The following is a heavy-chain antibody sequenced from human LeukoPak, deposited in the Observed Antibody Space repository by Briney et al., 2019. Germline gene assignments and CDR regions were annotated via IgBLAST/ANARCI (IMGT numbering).Heavy chain of an antibody. CDR2: ISYDGSNK. Sequence: GGSLRLSCAASGFTFSSYAMHWVRQAPGKGLEWVAVISYDGSNKYYADSVEGRITISRDNSKNTVYLQMNSLRGEDTAVYYCARDSTWIQDFWGQGTLVTVSS. CDR1: GFTFSSYA. CDR3: ARDSTWIQDF. D-gene: IGHD5-18*01. V-gene: IGHV3-30-3*01. J-gene: IGHJ4*02.